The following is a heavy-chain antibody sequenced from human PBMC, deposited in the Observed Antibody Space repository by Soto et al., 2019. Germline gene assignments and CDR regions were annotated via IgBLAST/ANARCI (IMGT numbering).Heavy chain of an antibody. D-gene: IGHD3-9*01. CDR1: GYTFTSYG. J-gene: IGHJ5*02. CDR3: ARTPGGHYDILTGSSWFDP. CDR2: ISAYNGNT. Sequence: GASVKVSCKASGYTFTSYGISWVRQAPGQGLEWMGWISAYNGNTNYAQKHQGRVTMTTDTSTSTAYMELRSLSSDDTAVYYCARTPGGHYDILTGSSWFDPWGQGTLVTAPQ. V-gene: IGHV1-18*01.